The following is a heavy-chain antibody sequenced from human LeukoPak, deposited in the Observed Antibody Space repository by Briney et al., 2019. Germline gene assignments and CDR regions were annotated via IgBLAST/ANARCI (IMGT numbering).Heavy chain of an antibody. Sequence: GGSLRLSCSASGFTFSIYSMHWVRQAPGEGLEWVAVISYDGSNKYYADSVKGRFTISRDNSKNTLYLQMNSLRAEDTAVYYCAKAEYSSSWYLFDYWGQGTLVTVSS. CDR1: GFTFSIYS. D-gene: IGHD6-13*01. CDR2: ISYDGSNK. J-gene: IGHJ4*02. V-gene: IGHV3-30*18. CDR3: AKAEYSSSWYLFDY.